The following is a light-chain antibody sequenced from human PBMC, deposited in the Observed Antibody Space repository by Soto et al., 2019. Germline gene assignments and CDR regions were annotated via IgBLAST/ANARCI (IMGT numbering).Light chain of an antibody. CDR1: QSISGW. V-gene: IGKV1-5*03. CDR3: QQHNTYSRT. J-gene: IGKJ1*01. CDR2: QAS. Sequence: DIEMTQSPPTLSASVGDRVTITCQASQSISGWLAWYQQKPGKAPNLLIYQASTLESGVPSRFSGSGSGTEFTLTISSLQPDDFATYHCQQHNTYSRTFGQGTKVDIK.